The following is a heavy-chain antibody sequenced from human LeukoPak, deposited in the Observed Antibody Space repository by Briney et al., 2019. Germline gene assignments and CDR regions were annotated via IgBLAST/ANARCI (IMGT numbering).Heavy chain of an antibody. CDR3: ARSGPSGSYYNWFDP. CDR1: GGSISSYY. J-gene: IGHJ5*02. V-gene: IGHV4-59*01. D-gene: IGHD1-26*01. Sequence: LSETLSLTCTVSGGSISSYYWSWIRQPPGKGLDWIGYIDYSGSTNYNPSLKSRVTISVDTSKNQFSLSLSSVIAADTAVYYCARSGPSGSYYNWFDPWGQGTLVTVSS. CDR2: IDYSGST.